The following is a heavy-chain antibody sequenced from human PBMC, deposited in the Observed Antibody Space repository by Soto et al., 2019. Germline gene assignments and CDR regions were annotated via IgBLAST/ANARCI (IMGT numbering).Heavy chain of an antibody. CDR3: ANFLGQDFWSGNTIIDA. CDR1: GSSVTSNYW. Sequence: PSATPSLTWAFSGSSVTSNYWWLWIRPRPGKGLEWIGYMYYSGTTFYNPSLKSRVTMSVDTSKNQFSLKVTSMTAVDTAVYYCANFLGQDFWSGNTIIDAWGQGTLVTVSS. J-gene: IGHJ4*02. CDR2: MYYSGTT. V-gene: IGHV4-28*01. D-gene: IGHD3-3*01.